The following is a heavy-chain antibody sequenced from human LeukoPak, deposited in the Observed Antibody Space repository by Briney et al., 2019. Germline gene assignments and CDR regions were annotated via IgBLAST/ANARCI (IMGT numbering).Heavy chain of an antibody. CDR2: INWNGGST. V-gene: IGHV3-20*04. CDR3: ARATAMVTIAY. J-gene: IGHJ4*02. D-gene: IGHD5-18*01. CDR1: GFTFDDYG. Sequence: PGGSLRLSCAASGFTFDDYGMSWVRQAPGKGLEWVSGINWNGGSTGYADSVKGRFTISTDNAKNSLYLQMNSLRAKDTALYYCARATAMVTIAYWGQGTLVTVSS.